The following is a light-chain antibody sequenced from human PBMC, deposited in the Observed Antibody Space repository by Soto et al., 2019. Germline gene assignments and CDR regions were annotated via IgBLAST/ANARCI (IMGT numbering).Light chain of an antibody. J-gene: IGKJ1*01. V-gene: IGKV1-39*01. CDR3: QQSYRTPPT. CDR1: QSISSY. Sequence: DIPMTQSPSSLSASVGDRVTITCRASQSISSYLNWYQQKPGKAPKLLIYAASSLQSGVPSRFSGSGSGTDFTLTISSLQPEDFATYYCQQSYRTPPTFGQGTKVEIK. CDR2: AAS.